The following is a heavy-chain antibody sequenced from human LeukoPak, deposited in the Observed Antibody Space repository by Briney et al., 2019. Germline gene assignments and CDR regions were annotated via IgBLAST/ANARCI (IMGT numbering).Heavy chain of an antibody. J-gene: IGHJ6*03. D-gene: IGHD1-26*01. CDR1: GGYIDSSDSF. V-gene: IGHV4-30-4*08. Sequence: SETLSLTCNVSGGYIDSSDSFWGWIRQSPGKGLEWMGHIENRGTPHYSPTLKSRLTISIDTSKNQFSLHLRSVTAADTAVYYCARDSGSYHIVDYMDVWGKGTTVTVSS. CDR2: IENRGTP. CDR3: ARDSGSYHIVDYMDV.